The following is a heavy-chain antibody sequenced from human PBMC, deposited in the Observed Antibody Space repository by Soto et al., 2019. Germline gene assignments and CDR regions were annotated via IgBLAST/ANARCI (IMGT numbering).Heavy chain of an antibody. V-gene: IGHV4-39*01. Sequence: PSETLSLTCTVSGGSISSSSYYWSWIRQPPGKGLEWIGSIYYSGSTYYNPSLKSRVTISVDTSKNQFSLKLSSVTAADTAVYYCARFIVDTAMGWWLDPWGQGTLVTVSS. CDR3: ARFIVDTAMGWWLDP. D-gene: IGHD5-18*01. CDR1: GGSISSSSYY. CDR2: IYYSGST. J-gene: IGHJ5*02.